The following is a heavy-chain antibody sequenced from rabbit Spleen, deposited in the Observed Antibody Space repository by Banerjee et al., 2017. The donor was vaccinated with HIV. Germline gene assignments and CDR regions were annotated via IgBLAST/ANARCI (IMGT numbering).Heavy chain of an antibody. CDR3: ARGSATMTMVITGYYLGL. CDR1: GFTISRSYY. Sequence: QEQLVESGGDLVKPGASLTLTCTASGFTISRSYYMCWVRQAPGKGLECIACIYADSSGSTYYASWAKGRFTISKTSSTTVTLQMTSLTAADTATYFCARGSATMTMVITGYYLGLWGQGTLVTVS. CDR2: IYADSSGST. D-gene: IGHD2-1*01. J-gene: IGHJ4*01. V-gene: IGHV1S45*01.